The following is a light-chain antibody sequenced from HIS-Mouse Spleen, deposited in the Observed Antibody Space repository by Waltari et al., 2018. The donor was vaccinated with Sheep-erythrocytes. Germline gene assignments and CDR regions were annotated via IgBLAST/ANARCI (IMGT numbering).Light chain of an antibody. V-gene: IGLV2-8*01. Sequence: SALTQPPPASGSPGHSVPISCTGTSRSLGGYNSVSWYQQHPGKAPKLMIYEVSKRPSGVPDRFSGSKSGNTASLTVSGLQAEDEADYYCSSYAGSNNWVFGGGTKLTVL. J-gene: IGLJ3*02. CDR3: SSYAGSNNWV. CDR2: EVS. CDR1: SRSLGGYNS.